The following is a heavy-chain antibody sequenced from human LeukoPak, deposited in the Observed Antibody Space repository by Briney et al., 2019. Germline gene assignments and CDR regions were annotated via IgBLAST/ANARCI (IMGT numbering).Heavy chain of an antibody. Sequence: GGSLRLSCAASEFTFSSYAMSWVRQAPGKGLEWVSVISGSGGSTYYADSVKGRFTISRDNSKNMLYLQMNSRRAEDTAVYYCAKEGGASRESHFDYWGQGTLVTVSS. CDR1: EFTFSSYA. D-gene: IGHD1-26*01. CDR2: ISGSGGST. J-gene: IGHJ4*02. CDR3: AKEGGASRESHFDY. V-gene: IGHV3-23*01.